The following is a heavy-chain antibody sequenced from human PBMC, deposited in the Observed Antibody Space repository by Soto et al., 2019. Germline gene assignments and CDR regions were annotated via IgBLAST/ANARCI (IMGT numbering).Heavy chain of an antibody. CDR3: AVGGNPRV. CDR2: ISDSGTTI. J-gene: IGHJ1*01. D-gene: IGHD2-15*01. V-gene: IGHV3-11*01. Sequence: PGGSLRLSCAASGFTFSNYYMSWVRQAPGKGLEWVSYISDSGTTIKYVDSVKGRFTCSRDNAKNLLYLQMNSLRAGDTAVYYCAVGGNPRVWGQGALVTASS. CDR1: GFTFSNYY.